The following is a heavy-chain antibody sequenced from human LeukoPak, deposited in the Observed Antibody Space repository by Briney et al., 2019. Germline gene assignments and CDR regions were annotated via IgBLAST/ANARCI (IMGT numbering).Heavy chain of an antibody. D-gene: IGHD2-21*02. Sequence: VGSLRLSCADSGFTFSNAWMSWVRQAPGKGLEWVGRIKSKTDGGTTDYAAPVKGRFTISRDDSKNTLYLQMNSLKTEDTAVYYCTTDPYCGGDCPRNYYGMDVWGQGTTVTVSS. V-gene: IGHV3-15*01. CDR3: TTDPYCGGDCPRNYYGMDV. J-gene: IGHJ6*02. CDR2: IKSKTDGGTT. CDR1: GFTFSNAW.